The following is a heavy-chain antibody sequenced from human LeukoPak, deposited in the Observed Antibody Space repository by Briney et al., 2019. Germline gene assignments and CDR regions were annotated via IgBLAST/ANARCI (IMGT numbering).Heavy chain of an antibody. J-gene: IGHJ6*03. D-gene: IGHD2-2*01. CDR2: IYYSGST. CDR3: ARGGGSSTSPGYYYYYMDV. V-gene: IGHV4-59*08. Sequence: SETLSLTCTVSGGSISSYYWSWIRQPPGKGLEWIGYIYYSGSTNYNPSLKSRVTISVDTSENQFSLKLSSVTAADTAVYYCARGGGSSTSPGYYYYYMDVWGKGTTVTVSS. CDR1: GGSISSYY.